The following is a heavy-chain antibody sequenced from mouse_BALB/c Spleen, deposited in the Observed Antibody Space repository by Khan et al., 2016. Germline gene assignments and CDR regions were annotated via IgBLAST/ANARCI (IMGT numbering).Heavy chain of an antibody. CDR3: AQIYDGYYGFAY. Sequence: VQLKQSGAELVKPGASVKLSRTASGFNIKDTYMHWVKQRPEQGLEWIGRIDPANGNTKYDPKFQGKATITADTSSNTAYLQLSSLTSEDTAVYYCAQIYDGYYGFAYWGQGTLVTVSA. V-gene: IGHV14-3*02. CDR1: GFNIKDTY. D-gene: IGHD2-3*01. J-gene: IGHJ3*01. CDR2: IDPANGNT.